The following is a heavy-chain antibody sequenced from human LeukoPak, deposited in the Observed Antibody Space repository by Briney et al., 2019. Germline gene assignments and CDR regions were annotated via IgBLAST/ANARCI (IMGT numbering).Heavy chain of an antibody. Sequence: ASVKVSCKVSGYTLTELSMHWVRQAPGKGLEWMGGFDPEDGETIYAQEFQGRVTMTEDTSTDTAYMELSSLRSEDTAVYYCATFATYGDYYYYYGMDVWGQGTTVTVSS. J-gene: IGHJ6*02. D-gene: IGHD4-17*01. CDR1: GYTLTELS. CDR2: FDPEDGET. V-gene: IGHV1-24*01. CDR3: ATFATYGDYYYYYGMDV.